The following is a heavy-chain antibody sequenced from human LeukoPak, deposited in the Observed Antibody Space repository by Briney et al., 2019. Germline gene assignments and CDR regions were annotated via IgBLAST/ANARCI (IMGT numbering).Heavy chain of an antibody. CDR2: IYYSGST. D-gene: IGHD6-13*01. V-gene: IGHV4-59*08. CDR1: GGSISSYY. J-gene: IGHJ4*02. CDR3: ARLGSWYEDHFPFDY. Sequence: SETLSLTCTVSGGSISSYYWSWIRQPPGKGLEWIGYIYYSGSTNYNPSLKSRVTISVDTSKNQFSLKLSSVTAADTAVYYCARLGSWYEDHFPFDYWGQGTLVTVSS.